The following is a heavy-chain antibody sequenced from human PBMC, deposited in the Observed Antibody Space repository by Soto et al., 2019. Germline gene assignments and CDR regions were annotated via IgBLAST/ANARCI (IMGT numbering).Heavy chain of an antibody. CDR3: TRCGMRYHSIGFYLGIDGMDV. CDR1: GGTFNNYA. V-gene: IGHV1-69*05. Sequence: QVQLVQSGAEVKKPESSVRVSCKASGGTFNNYAITWVRQAPGQGLEWMGGTIPMFGTTNYAEKVQGRVTITSDESTNTAYMELSSLRSEDTAVYYCTRCGMRYHSIGFYLGIDGMDVWGQGTTVIVSS. D-gene: IGHD3-22*01. CDR2: TIPMFGTT. J-gene: IGHJ6*02.